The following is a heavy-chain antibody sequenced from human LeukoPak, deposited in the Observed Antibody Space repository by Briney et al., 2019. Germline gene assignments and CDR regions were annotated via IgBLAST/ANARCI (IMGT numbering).Heavy chain of an antibody. CDR3: AKPSLREQQLIYGMDV. CDR1: GFTFSSCG. D-gene: IGHD6-13*01. CDR2: ISYDGSNK. V-gene: IGHV3-30*18. J-gene: IGHJ6*02. Sequence: GGSLRLSCAASGFTFSSCGMHWVRQAPGKGLEWVAVISYDGSNKYYADSMKGRFTISRDNSKNTLYLQMNSLRAEDTAAYYCAKPSLREQQLIYGMDVWGQGTTVTVSS.